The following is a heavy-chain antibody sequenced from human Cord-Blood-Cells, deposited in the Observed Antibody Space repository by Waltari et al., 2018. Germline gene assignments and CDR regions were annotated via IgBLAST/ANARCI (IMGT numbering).Heavy chain of an antibody. Sequence: EVQLVESGGGLVQPGGSLRLSCAASGFTFSSYWMSWVRQAPGKGLEWVANIKQDGSEKYYVDSVKGRFTISRDNAKNSLYLQMNILRAEDTAVYYCARAAITGTHYFDYWGQGTLVTVSS. CDR1: GFTFSSYW. D-gene: IGHD1-7*01. CDR3: ARAAITGTHYFDY. CDR2: IKQDGSEK. V-gene: IGHV3-7*01. J-gene: IGHJ4*02.